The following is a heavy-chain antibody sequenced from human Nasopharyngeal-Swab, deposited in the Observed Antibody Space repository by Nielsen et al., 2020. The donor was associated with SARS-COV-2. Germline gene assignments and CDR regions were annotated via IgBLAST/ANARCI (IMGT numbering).Heavy chain of an antibody. CDR2: ISSSSSYT. CDR3: ARVSYYDILTGYYKGFFDY. D-gene: IGHD3-9*01. J-gene: IGHJ4*02. V-gene: IGHV3-11*06. Sequence: WIRQHPGKGLEWVSNISSSSSYTNYADSVKGRFTISRDNAKNSLYLQMNSLRVEDTAVYYCARVSYYDILTGYYKGFFDYWGQGTLVTVSS.